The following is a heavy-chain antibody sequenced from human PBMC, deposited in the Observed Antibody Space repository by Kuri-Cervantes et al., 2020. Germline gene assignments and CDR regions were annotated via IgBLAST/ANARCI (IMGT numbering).Heavy chain of an antibody. V-gene: IGHV1-46*01. J-gene: IGHJ6*02. CDR3: AREGAITMLDFNPRYYYYYYGMDV. Sequence: ASVKVSCKASGYTFTSYYMHWVRQAPGQGLEWMGIISPSGGSTSYAQKFQGRVTMTRDTSTSTVYMELSSLRSEDTAVYYCAREGAITMLDFNPRYYYYYYGMDVWGQGTTVTVSS. CDR2: ISPSGGST. CDR1: GYTFTSYY. D-gene: IGHD3-10*02.